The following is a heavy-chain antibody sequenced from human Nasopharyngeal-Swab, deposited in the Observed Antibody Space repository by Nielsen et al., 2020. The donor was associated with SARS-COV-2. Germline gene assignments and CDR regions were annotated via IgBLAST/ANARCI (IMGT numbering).Heavy chain of an antibody. Sequence: SETLSLTCTVSGGSISSYYWSWIRQPPGKGLEWIGYIYYSGSTNYNPSLKSRVTISVDTSKNQFSLKLSSVTAADTAVYYCARGLGYCSGGSCYGWGYFDYWGQGTLVTVSS. CDR1: GGSISSYY. V-gene: IGHV4-59*12. CDR2: IYYSGST. D-gene: IGHD2-15*01. CDR3: ARGLGYCSGGSCYGWGYFDY. J-gene: IGHJ4*02.